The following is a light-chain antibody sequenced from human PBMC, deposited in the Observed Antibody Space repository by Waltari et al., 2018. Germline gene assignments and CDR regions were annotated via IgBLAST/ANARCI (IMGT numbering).Light chain of an antibody. CDR3: CSYAGSSTFVV. J-gene: IGLJ2*01. V-gene: IGLV2-23*02. Sequence: QSALTQPASVSGSPGQSITISCTGTSSDVGGYNYVPWYQPHPGKAPKLLIYDVSKRPSGVSNRFSGSKSGNTASLTISGLQAEDEADYYCCSYAGSSTFVVFGGGTKLTVL. CDR1: SSDVGGYNY. CDR2: DVS.